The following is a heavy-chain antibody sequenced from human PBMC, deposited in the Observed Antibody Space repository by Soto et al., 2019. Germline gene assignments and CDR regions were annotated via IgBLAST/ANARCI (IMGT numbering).Heavy chain of an antibody. Sequence: QPQLVESGGGVVQPGRSLRLSCVVSGFTFSHYAMHWVRQAPGKGLEWVTSIQFDGSTKYYADSVKGRFTISRDNSKNTMILQTDSLRVEYTAVYYCAKAAGGSSWGPTERWGQGTLVTVSS. J-gene: IGHJ4*02. CDR2: IQFDGSTK. CDR1: GFTFSHYA. CDR3: AKAAGGSSWGPTER. D-gene: IGHD1-26*01. V-gene: IGHV3-30*18.